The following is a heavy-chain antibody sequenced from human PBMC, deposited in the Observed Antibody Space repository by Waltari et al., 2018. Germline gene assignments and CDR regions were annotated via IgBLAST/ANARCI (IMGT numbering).Heavy chain of an antibody. V-gene: IGHV1-46*01. CDR3: ARGLVVPAAIGGSWFDP. D-gene: IGHD2-2*02. Sequence: QVQLVQSGAEVKKPGASVKVSCKASGYTFTSYYMHWVRQAPGQGLEWMGIINPSGGSTSYAQKFQGRVTMTRDTSTSTVYMELSSLRSEDTAVYYCARGLVVPAAIGGSWFDPWGQGTLVTVSS. CDR2: INPSGGST. CDR1: GYTFTSYY. J-gene: IGHJ5*02.